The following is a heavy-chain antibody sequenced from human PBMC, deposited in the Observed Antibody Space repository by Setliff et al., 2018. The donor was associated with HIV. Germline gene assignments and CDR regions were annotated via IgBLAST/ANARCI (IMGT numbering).Heavy chain of an antibody. CDR2: IYYSGTT. CDR1: GGSVSSGSYY. D-gene: IGHD2-15*01. V-gene: IGHV4-39*01. Sequence: PSETLSLTCTVSGGSVSSGSYYWSWIRQPPGKGLEWIGSIYYSGTTYYNSSLKSRVTISIDTSKNQFSLKLSSVTAADTAVCYCAGFSGGSFDSWGQGTLVTVSS. CDR3: AGFSGGSFDS. J-gene: IGHJ4*02.